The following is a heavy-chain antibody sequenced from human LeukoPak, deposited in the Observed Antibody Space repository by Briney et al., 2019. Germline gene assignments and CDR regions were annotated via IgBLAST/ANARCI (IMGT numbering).Heavy chain of an antibody. Sequence: PGGSLRLSCAASGFTFSSYETNWVRQAPGKGLVWVSRIYSDGGDIGYAGSVRGRFTISRDNAKNTLYLQMNSLRAEDTAVYFCGLRDAYRSFSDYWGQGALVTVSS. CDR3: GLRDAYRSFSDY. J-gene: IGHJ4*02. CDR2: IYSDGGDI. D-gene: IGHD5-24*01. CDR1: GFTFSSYE. V-gene: IGHV3-74*01.